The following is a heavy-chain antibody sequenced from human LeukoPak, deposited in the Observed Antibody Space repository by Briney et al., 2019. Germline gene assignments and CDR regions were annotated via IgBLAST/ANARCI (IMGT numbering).Heavy chain of an antibody. Sequence: PSETLSLTCTVSGGSISSRSYYWGWIRQPPGKGLEWIGKISDSGNTYYSPSLRSRVTISIDMSKNQFSLKLSSVTATDTVVYYCARGENVLDYFDYWGQGTLVTVSS. D-gene: IGHD3-16*01. CDR1: GGSISSRSYY. J-gene: IGHJ4*02. CDR2: ISDSGNT. V-gene: IGHV4-39*01. CDR3: ARGENVLDYFDY.